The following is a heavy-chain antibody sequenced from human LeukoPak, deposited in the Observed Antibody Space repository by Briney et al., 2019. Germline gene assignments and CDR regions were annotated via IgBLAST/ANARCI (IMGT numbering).Heavy chain of an antibody. CDR2: ISYDGSNK. J-gene: IGHJ4*02. Sequence: PGRSLRLSCAASGFTFSSYGMHWVRQAPGKGLEWVAVISYDGSNKYYAESVKGRFTIPRDNSKNTLYLQINSLRADDTAVYYCAKDRGYIAVRELDYWGQGTLVTVSS. CDR3: AKDRGYIAVRELDY. CDR1: GFTFSSYG. V-gene: IGHV3-30*18. D-gene: IGHD6-19*01.